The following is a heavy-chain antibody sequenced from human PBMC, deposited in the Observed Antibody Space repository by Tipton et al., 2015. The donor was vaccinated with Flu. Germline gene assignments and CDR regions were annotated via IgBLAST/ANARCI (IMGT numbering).Heavy chain of an antibody. CDR2: IKQDGSVK. CDR1: GFSLSSYW. J-gene: IGHJ4*02. Sequence: SLRLSCAASGFSLSSYWMSWVRQAPGKGLEWVANIKQDGSVKYYVDSVKGRFTISRDNAKNSLYLQMNSLRAEDTAVYYCARQLGGGDCYWGQGTLVTVSS. CDR3: ARQLGGGDCY. D-gene: IGHD2-21*01. V-gene: IGHV3-7*03.